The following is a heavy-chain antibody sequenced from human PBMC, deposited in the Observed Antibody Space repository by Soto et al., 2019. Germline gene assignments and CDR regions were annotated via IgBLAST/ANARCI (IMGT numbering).Heavy chain of an antibody. D-gene: IGHD5-12*01. CDR3: ARGTTSGATYFDD. V-gene: IGHV3-7*03. CDR1: GFTFIKYW. Sequence: PGGSLSLSCSLSGFTFIKYWMNWVRQAPGKGLEWVARVKPDGSDKWYVDSVRGRFTISRDNAKNSLYLQMNSLRVEDTAVYYCARGTTSGATYFDDWGQGTLVTVSS. CDR2: VKPDGSDK. J-gene: IGHJ4*02.